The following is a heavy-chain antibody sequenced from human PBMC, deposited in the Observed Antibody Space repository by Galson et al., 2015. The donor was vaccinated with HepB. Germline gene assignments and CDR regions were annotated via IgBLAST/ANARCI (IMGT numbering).Heavy chain of an antibody. Sequence: SLRLSCAASGFTFSSYAMSWVRQPPGKGLEWVSAISSSGGSTYYVDSVKGRFTVSRDNSQNTLYLQMDSPRADDTAVYYCAKGGTGSHQMGPDFWGQGTLVTVSS. V-gene: IGHV3-23*01. CDR2: ISSSGGST. J-gene: IGHJ4*02. CDR3: AKGGTGSHQMGPDF. D-gene: IGHD1-26*01. CDR1: GFTFSSYA.